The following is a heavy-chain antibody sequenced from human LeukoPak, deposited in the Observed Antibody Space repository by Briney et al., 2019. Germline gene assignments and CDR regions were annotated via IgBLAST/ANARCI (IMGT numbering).Heavy chain of an antibody. CDR1: GFTFSSHW. CDR2: VNTDGSGT. Sequence: GGSLRLSCAASGFTFSSHWMHWVRQAPGKGLVWVSRVNTDGSGTVYADSVRGRFTISRDNAKNTVYLQMNSLRAEDTGVYLCVKPFGNGNYYFDYWGRGTLVTVSS. D-gene: IGHD1-1*01. V-gene: IGHV3-74*01. CDR3: VKPFGNGNYYFDY. J-gene: IGHJ4*02.